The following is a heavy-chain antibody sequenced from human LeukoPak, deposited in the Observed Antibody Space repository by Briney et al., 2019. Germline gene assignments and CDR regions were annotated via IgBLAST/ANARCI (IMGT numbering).Heavy chain of an antibody. CDR1: GGTFSSYA. CDR3: ARVRLYCSGGSCYPDNWFDP. Sequence: SVKVSCKASGGTFSSYAISWVRQAPGQGLEWMGGFIPIFGTANYAQKFKGRVTITTDESTSTAYMELSSLRSEDTAVYYCARVRLYCSGGSCYPDNWFDPWGQGTLVTVSS. J-gene: IGHJ5*02. V-gene: IGHV1-69*05. D-gene: IGHD2-15*01. CDR2: FIPIFGTA.